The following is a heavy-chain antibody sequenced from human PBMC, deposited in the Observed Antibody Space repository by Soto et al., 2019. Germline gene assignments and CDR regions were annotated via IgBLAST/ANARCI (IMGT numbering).Heavy chain of an antibody. V-gene: IGHV5-51*01. CDR1: GYSFTSYW. Sequence: GESLKISCKGSGYSFTSYWIGWVRQMPGKGLEWMGIIYPGDSDTRYSPSFQGQVTISADKSISTAYLQWSSLKASDTAMYYCARGYYYDSSGYYGNYYGMDVWGQGTTVTVSS. J-gene: IGHJ6*02. CDR3: ARGYYYDSSGYYGNYYGMDV. CDR2: IYPGDSDT. D-gene: IGHD3-22*01.